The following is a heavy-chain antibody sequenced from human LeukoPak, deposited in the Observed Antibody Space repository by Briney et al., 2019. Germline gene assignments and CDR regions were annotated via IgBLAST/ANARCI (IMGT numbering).Heavy chain of an antibody. CDR1: GFTFSSYW. CDR2: IKQDGSEK. D-gene: IGHD3-3*01. CDR3: AKDHDFWRLLFDY. J-gene: IGHJ4*02. V-gene: IGHV3-7*01. Sequence: GGSLRLSCAASGFTFSSYWMSWVRQALGKGLEWVANIKQDGSEKYYVDSVKGRFTISRDNAKNSLYLQMNSLRAEDTAVYYCAKDHDFWRLLFDYWGQGTLVTVSS.